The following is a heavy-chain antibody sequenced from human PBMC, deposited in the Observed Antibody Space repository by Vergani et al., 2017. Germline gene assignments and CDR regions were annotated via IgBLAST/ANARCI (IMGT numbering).Heavy chain of an antibody. V-gene: IGHV4-34*01. CDR1: GGSFSGYY. D-gene: IGHD3-10*01. CDR2: INHSGST. Sequence: QVQLQQWGAGLLKPSETLSLTCAVYGGSFSGYYWSWIRQPPGKGPEWIGEINHSGSTNYNPSLKSRVTISVDTSKNQFSLKLSSVTAADTAVYYCARGGITMVRGAAGKFDYWGQGTLVTVSS. J-gene: IGHJ4*02. CDR3: ARGGITMVRGAAGKFDY.